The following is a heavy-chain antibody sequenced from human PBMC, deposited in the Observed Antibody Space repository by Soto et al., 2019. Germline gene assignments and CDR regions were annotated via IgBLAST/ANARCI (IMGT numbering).Heavy chain of an antibody. D-gene: IGHD3-10*01. CDR3: AKSLTYSDSGRARYHYGMDV. J-gene: IGHJ6*02. CDR2: ISYDGSNK. Sequence: QVQLVESGGGVVQPGRSLRLSCSASGFTFNSYGMHWVRQAPGKGLEWVAVISYDGSNKYYADSVKGRLTISRDNSKNTLYLQMNSLRAEDTAVYYCAKSLTYSDSGRARYHYGMDVWGQGTTVTVSS. CDR1: GFTFNSYG. V-gene: IGHV3-30*18.